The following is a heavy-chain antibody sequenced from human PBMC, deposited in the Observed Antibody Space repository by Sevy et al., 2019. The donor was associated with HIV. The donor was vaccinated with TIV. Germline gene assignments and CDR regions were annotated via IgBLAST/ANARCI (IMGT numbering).Heavy chain of an antibody. CDR3: AKGWDYDSSGLHAFDI. Sequence: GGSLRLSCAASGFTFDDYAMHWVRQAPGKGLEWVSGISWNSGSIGYADSVKGRFTISRDNAKNSLYLQMNSLRAEDTALYYCAKGWDYDSSGLHAFDIWGQRTMVTVSS. CDR1: GFTFDDYA. D-gene: IGHD3-22*01. V-gene: IGHV3-9*01. CDR2: ISWNSGSI. J-gene: IGHJ3*02.